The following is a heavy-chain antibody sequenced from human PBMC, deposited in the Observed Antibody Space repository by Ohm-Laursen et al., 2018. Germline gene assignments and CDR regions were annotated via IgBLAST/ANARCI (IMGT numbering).Heavy chain of an antibody. CDR2: IYYSGTT. CDR3: VGRGY. Sequence: SDTLSLTCTVSGGSISSYYWSWIRQPPGKGLEWIGYIYYSGTTNYNPSLKSRVTMSVDTSKNQFSLKLSSVTAADTAVYYCVGRGYWGQGTLVTVSS. CDR1: GGSISSYY. J-gene: IGHJ4*02. V-gene: IGHV4-59*07.